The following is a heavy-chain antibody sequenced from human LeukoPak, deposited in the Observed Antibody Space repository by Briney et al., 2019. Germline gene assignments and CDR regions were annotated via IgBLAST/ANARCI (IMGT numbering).Heavy chain of an antibody. CDR3: ARHVTGYYFDS. CDR1: GGPISSYY. CDR2: IYCRGST. D-gene: IGHD1-14*01. V-gene: IGHV4-59*08. J-gene: IGHJ4*02. Sequence: PSETLSLTCTVSGGPISSYYWSWIRQPPGKGLEWIGYIYCRGSTNYNPSLKSRVTISVDTSKNQFSLKLSSVTAADTAVYYCARHVTGYYFDSWGQGTLVTVSS.